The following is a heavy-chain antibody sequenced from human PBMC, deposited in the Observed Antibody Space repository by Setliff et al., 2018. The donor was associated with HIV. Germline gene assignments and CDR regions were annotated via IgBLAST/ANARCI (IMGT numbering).Heavy chain of an antibody. D-gene: IGHD4-4*01. J-gene: IGHJ6*03. CDR2: IIPIFGAP. Sequence: GASVKVSCKASGGTFSSYAISWVRQTPGQGLEWMGGIIPIFGAPHYAQKFQDRVTITTDESTSTAYMEVSSLRSEDTAVYYCVRDRRRDDYNVDSYYYYYMDVWGKGTTVTVSS. V-gene: IGHV1-69*05. CDR3: VRDRRRDDYNVDSYYYYYMDV. CDR1: GGTFSSYA.